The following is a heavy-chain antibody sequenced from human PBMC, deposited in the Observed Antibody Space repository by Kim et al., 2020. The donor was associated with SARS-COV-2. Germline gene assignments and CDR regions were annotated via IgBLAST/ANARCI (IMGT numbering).Heavy chain of an antibody. CDR2: IYYSGST. J-gene: IGHJ4*02. CDR1: GGSISSYY. D-gene: IGHD6-13*01. CDR3: ARLSDSRGYYFDY. Sequence: SETLSLTCTVSGGSISSYYWSWIRQPPGKGLEWIGYIYYSGSTNYNPSLKSRVTISVDTSKNQFSLKLSSVTAADTAVYYCARLSDSRGYYFDYWGQGTL. V-gene: IGHV4-59*08.